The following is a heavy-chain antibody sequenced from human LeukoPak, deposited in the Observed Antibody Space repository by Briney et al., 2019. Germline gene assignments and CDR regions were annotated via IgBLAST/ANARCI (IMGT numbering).Heavy chain of an antibody. Sequence: GGSLRLSCAASGFTFDDYAMHWVRQAPGKGLEWVSGISWNSGSIGYADSVKGRFTISRDNAKNSLYLQMNSLRAEDTALYYCAKDKGDYGDYYFDYWGQGTPVTVSS. J-gene: IGHJ4*02. CDR2: ISWNSGSI. CDR3: AKDKGDYGDYYFDY. V-gene: IGHV3-9*01. CDR1: GFTFDDYA. D-gene: IGHD4-17*01.